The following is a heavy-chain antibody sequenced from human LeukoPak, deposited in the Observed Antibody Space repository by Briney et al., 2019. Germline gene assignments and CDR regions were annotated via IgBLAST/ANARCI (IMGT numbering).Heavy chain of an antibody. Sequence: ASVKASCKASGYTFTGYYMHWVRQAPGQGLEWMGWINPNNGGTNYAQNFQGRVTMTRDTSISTAYMELSRLRSDDTAVYYCAGIGYSSSWVSKDYWGQGTLVTVSS. V-gene: IGHV1-2*02. D-gene: IGHD6-13*01. CDR3: AGIGYSSSWVSKDY. CDR2: INPNNGGT. CDR1: GYTFTGYY. J-gene: IGHJ4*02.